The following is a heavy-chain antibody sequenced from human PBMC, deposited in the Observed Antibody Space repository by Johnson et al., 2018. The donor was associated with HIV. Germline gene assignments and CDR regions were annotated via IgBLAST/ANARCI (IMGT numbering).Heavy chain of an antibody. J-gene: IGHJ3*02. CDR2: IKQDGSEK. Sequence: VQLVESGGGVVQPGRSLRLSCAASGFTFSSSWMSWVRQAPGKGLEWVANIKQDGSEKYYVDSVKGRFTISRDNAKNSLYLQMNSLRAEDTAVYYCARGDTAMGYDAFDIWGQGTMVTVSS. D-gene: IGHD5-18*01. CDR3: ARGDTAMGYDAFDI. V-gene: IGHV3-7*04. CDR1: GFTFSSSW.